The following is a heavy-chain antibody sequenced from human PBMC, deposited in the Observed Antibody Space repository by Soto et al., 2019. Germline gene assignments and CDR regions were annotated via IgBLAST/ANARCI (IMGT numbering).Heavy chain of an antibody. D-gene: IGHD2-2*01. Sequence: SETLSLTCTVSSGSISSTIYSWDWIRQPPGKGLEWIGYIFHSGSTYYNPSLKSRVTISIDRSKNQFSLKLSSVTAADTAVYYCARVPDYWGQGILVTVSS. V-gene: IGHV4-30-2*01. CDR2: IFHSGST. J-gene: IGHJ4*02. CDR1: SGSISSTIYS. CDR3: ARVPDY.